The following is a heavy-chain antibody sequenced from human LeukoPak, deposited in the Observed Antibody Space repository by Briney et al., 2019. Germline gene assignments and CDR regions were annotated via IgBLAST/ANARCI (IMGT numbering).Heavy chain of an antibody. V-gene: IGHV5-51*01. D-gene: IGHD6-13*01. CDR1: GYSFTSYW. J-gene: IGHJ4*01. Sequence: GESLKISCKGSGYSFTSYWIGWVRQMPGKSLEWMGIIYPGDSDTRYSPSFHSPVPISAYTAISTPPPQWSSLEASDTAMYYCARGIAAAGATKFSYLGQGTPVTGSS. CDR2: IYPGDSDT. CDR3: ARGIAAAGATKFSY.